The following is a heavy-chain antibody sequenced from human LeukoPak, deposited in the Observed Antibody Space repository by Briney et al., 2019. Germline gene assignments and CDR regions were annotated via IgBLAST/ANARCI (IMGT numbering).Heavy chain of an antibody. CDR3: ARGADGVSSNSRGWFDP. CDR1: GFTFSSSA. V-gene: IGHV3-23*01. CDR2: ISGSGSGGST. Sequence: GGSLRLSCAASGFTFSSSAMSWVRQAPGKGLEWVSNISGSGSGGSTYYADSVRGRFTISRDNAKNSLYLQMNSLRAEDTAVYSCARGADGVSSNSRGWFDPWGQGTLVTVSS. J-gene: IGHJ5*02. D-gene: IGHD2-15*01.